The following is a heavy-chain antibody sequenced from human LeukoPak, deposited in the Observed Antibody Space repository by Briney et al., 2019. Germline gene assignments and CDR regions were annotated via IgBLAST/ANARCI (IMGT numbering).Heavy chain of an antibody. D-gene: IGHD2-15*01. Sequence: ASVKVSCKASGYTLTGYYMHWVRQAPGQGPEWMGWINPNSGGTNYAQKFQGRVTMTRDTSISTAYVELRRLRCDDTAVYYCARDYCSGGSCYLGAFDIWGQGTMVTVSS. CDR1: GYTLTGYY. V-gene: IGHV1-2*02. CDR2: INPNSGGT. J-gene: IGHJ3*02. CDR3: ARDYCSGGSCYLGAFDI.